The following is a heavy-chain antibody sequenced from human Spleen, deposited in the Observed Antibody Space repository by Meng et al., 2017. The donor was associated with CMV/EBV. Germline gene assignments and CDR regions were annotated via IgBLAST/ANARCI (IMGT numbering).Heavy chain of an antibody. CDR1: GFTFGDYA. CDR2: ITWNSGII. CDR3: AKDMGFESSGLYRADY. V-gene: IGHV3-9*01. D-gene: IGHD3-22*01. J-gene: IGHJ4*02. Sequence: SLKISCAASGFTFGDYAMHWVRQAPGKGLEWVSSITWNSGIIVYADSVKGRFTISRDNAKNSLYLQMNSLRPEDTALYYCAKDMGFESSGLYRADYWGQGTLVTVSS.